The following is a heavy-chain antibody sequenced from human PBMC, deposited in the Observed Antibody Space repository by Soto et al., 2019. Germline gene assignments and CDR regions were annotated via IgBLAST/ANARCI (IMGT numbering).Heavy chain of an antibody. CDR1: GFTVSSNY. Sequence: GGSLRLSCAASGFTVSSNYISWVRQAPWKGLEWVSVIYSGGSTYYADYVKGRFTISRDNSKNTLYLQMSSLRAEDTAVYYCARERNSGYSWFDPLGQGTLVTVCS. CDR2: IYSGGST. J-gene: IGHJ5*02. D-gene: IGHD3-22*01. V-gene: IGHV3-53*01. CDR3: ARERNSGYSWFDP.